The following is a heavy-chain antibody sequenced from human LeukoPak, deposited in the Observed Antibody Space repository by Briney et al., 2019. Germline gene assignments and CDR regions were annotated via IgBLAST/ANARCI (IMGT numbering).Heavy chain of an antibody. D-gene: IGHD3-10*01. Sequence: SETLSLTCTVSGGSTINYFRSWIRQPAGKGLEWIGHISTSGTTHYNPSLKNRVTISPDTSKSQFSLQLNSVTAADTAVYYCARAEGSGSGAYTLDYWGQGILVTVSS. J-gene: IGHJ4*02. CDR2: ISTSGTT. CDR1: GGSTINYF. CDR3: ARAEGSGSGAYTLDY. V-gene: IGHV4-4*07.